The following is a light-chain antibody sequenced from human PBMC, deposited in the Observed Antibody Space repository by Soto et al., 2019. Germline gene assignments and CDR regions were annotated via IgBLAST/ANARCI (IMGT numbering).Light chain of an antibody. CDR2: DAS. CDR3: QQRRSWQVT. V-gene: IGKV3D-11*02. J-gene: IGKJ5*01. CDR1: QSINTY. Sequence: EIVLTPSPATLCLSQGDGATLSCRASQSINTYLAWYQQKPGQAPRLLIYDASKRATGIPARFSGSGSGTNFTLTISSLEPEDFALYYCQQRRSWQVTFGQGARLEIK.